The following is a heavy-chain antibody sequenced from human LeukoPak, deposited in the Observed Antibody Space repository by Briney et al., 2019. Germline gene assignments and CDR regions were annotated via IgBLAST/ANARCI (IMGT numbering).Heavy chain of an antibody. V-gene: IGHV4-30-2*01. Sequence: SQTLSLTCAVSGGSISSGGYSWSWIRQPPGKGLEWIGYIYHSGSTYYNPSLKSRVTISVDRSKNQFSLKLSSVTAADTAVYYCARGYDSSTPALDIWGQGTMVTVSS. CDR3: ARGYDSSTPALDI. D-gene: IGHD3-22*01. CDR2: IYHSGST. J-gene: IGHJ3*02. CDR1: GGSISSGGYS.